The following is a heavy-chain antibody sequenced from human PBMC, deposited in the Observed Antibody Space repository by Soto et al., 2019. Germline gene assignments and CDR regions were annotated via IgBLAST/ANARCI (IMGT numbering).Heavy chain of an antibody. Sequence: GESLKISCKGSGYSFAGYWITWVRQKPGKGLEWMGRIDPSDSQTYYSPSFRGHVTISVTKSITTVFLQWSSLRASDTATYYCARLVNYYFGMDVWGLGTTVTVSS. CDR3: ARLVNYYFGMDV. V-gene: IGHV5-10-1*01. CDR2: IDPSDSQT. CDR1: GYSFAGYW. J-gene: IGHJ6*01.